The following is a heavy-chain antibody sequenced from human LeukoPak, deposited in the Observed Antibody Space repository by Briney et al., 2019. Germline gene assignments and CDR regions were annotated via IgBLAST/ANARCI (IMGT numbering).Heavy chain of an antibody. D-gene: IGHD1-7*01. Sequence: LPGGSLRLSCAASGFTFSSYAMSWVRQAPGKGLEWVSAISGSGGSTYYADSVKGRFTISRDNSKNTLYLQMNSLRAEDTAVYYCAKPSNRNWNYATPFDYWGQGILVTVSS. V-gene: IGHV3-23*01. CDR2: ISGSGGST. J-gene: IGHJ4*02. CDR3: AKPSNRNWNYATPFDY. CDR1: GFTFSSYA.